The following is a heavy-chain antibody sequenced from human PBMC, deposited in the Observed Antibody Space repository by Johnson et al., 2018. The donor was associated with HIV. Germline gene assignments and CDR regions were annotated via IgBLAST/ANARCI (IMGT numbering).Heavy chain of an antibody. Sequence: VQLVESGGGVVQPGRSLRLSCAASGFTFSSYAMHWVRQAPGKGLEWVAVISYDGSNKYYADSVKGRFTISRDNSKNTLYLQVNSLRAEDTAVYYCARDYGFRWPHRSSYPRGDAFDIWGQGTMVTVSS. CDR2: ISYDGSNK. D-gene: IGHD1-26*01. CDR1: GFTFSSYA. V-gene: IGHV3-30*04. J-gene: IGHJ3*02. CDR3: ARDYGFRWPHRSSYPRGDAFDI.